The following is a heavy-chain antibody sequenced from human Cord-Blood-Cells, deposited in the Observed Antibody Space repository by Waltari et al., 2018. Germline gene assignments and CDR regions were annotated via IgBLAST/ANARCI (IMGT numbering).Heavy chain of an antibody. CDR2: IWYDGSNK. D-gene: IGHD7-27*01. CDR1: GFTISSYG. V-gene: IGHV3-33*01. CDR3: ARDSPLTGDWYFDL. J-gene: IGHJ2*01. Sequence: QVQLVESGGGVVQPGRSLRLSCAASGFTISSYGMHWVRQAPGKGLEWVAVIWYDGSNKYYADSGKGRFTISRDNSKNTLYLQMNSLRAEDTAVYYCARDSPLTGDWYFDLWGRGTLVTVSS.